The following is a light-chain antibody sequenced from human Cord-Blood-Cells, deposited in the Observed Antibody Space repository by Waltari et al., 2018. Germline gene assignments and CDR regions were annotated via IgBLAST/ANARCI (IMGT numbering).Light chain of an antibody. J-gene: IGKJ3*01. CDR1: QSISSY. Sequence: DIQMTQSPAYLSASVGDRVTITCRASQSISSYLNWYQQKPGKAPKLLIYAASSLQSGVPSRFSGSGSVTDFTLTISSLQPEYFATYYFQQSYSTPFTFGPGTKVDIK. CDR2: AAS. CDR3: QQSYSTPFT. V-gene: IGKV1-39*01.